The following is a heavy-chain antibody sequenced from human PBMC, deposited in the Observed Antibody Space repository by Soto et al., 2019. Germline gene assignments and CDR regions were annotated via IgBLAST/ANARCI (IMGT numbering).Heavy chain of an antibody. V-gene: IGHV3-30*18. CDR1: GFAFKTYG. CDR2: ISYDGSDK. Sequence: GGSLRLSCAASGFAFKTYGMHWVRQAPGKGLEWVAVISYDGSDKFYADSVKGRFTISRDNFKNTLYLQMSSLRAEDTAIYYCAKSPYFYCCSPNCYKFYFDYWGQGTLVTVSS. CDR3: AKSPYFYCCSPNCYKFYFDY. J-gene: IGHJ4*02. D-gene: IGHD2-2*02.